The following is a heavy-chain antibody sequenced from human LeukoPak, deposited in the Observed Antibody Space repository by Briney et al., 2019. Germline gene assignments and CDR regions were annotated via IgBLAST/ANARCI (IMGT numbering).Heavy chain of an antibody. V-gene: IGHV1-2*02. J-gene: IGHJ6*03. CDR1: GYTFTGYY. Sequence: GASVKVSCKASGYTFTGYYIHWVRQAPGQGLEWMGWINPNSGYTKYAQKFERRVTMTRDTSISTAYMELSRLRSDDTAVYYCARAPMYAPPASYYNIGVWGKKTPVTLSS. D-gene: IGHD2-8*01. CDR3: ARAPMYAPPASYYNIGV. CDR2: INPNSGYT.